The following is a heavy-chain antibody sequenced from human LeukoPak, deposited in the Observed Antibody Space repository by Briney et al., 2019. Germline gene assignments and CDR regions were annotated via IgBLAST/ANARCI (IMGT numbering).Heavy chain of an antibody. CDR1: GFTFSGSA. CDR3: TRATVTAPESYYYMDV. CDR2: IRIKACSYAT. D-gene: IGHD4-17*01. Sequence: GGSLRLSCAASGFTFSGSAMHWVRQASGKGLEWVGRIRIKACSYATAYAASVKGRFTISRDDSKNTAYLQMNSLKTEDTAVYYCTRATVTAPESYYYMDVWGKGTTVTVSS. J-gene: IGHJ6*03. V-gene: IGHV3-73*01.